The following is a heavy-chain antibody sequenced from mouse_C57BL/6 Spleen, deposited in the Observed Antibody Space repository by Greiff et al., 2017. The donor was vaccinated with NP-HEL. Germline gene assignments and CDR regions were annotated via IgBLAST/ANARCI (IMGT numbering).Heavy chain of an antibody. CDR3: ARFYYSNYEAMDY. D-gene: IGHD2-5*01. J-gene: IGHJ4*01. CDR1: GYAFSSYW. V-gene: IGHV1-80*01. Sequence: QVQLQQSGAELVKPGASVKISCKASGYAFSSYWMNWVQQRPGKGLEWIGQIYPGDGDTNYNGKFKGKATLTADKSSSTAYMQLSSLTSEDSAVYFCARFYYSNYEAMDYWGQGTSVTVSS. CDR2: IYPGDGDT.